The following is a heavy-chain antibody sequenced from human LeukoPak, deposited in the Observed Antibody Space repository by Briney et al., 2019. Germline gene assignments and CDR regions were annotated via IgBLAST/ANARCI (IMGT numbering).Heavy chain of an antibody. CDR2: IYYSGST. CDR1: GGSFSGYY. CDR3: ARKYSSSLYFDY. Sequence: SETLSLTCAVYGGSFSGYYWSWIRQPPGKGLEWIGSIYYSGSTYYNPSLKSRVTISVDTSKNQFSLKLSSVTAADTAVYYCARKYSSSLYFDYWGQGTLVTVSS. V-gene: IGHV4-34*01. D-gene: IGHD6-6*01. J-gene: IGHJ4*02.